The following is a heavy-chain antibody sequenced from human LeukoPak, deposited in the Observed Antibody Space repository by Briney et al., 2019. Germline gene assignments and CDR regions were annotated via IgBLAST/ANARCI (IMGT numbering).Heavy chain of an antibody. D-gene: IGHD4-23*01. CDR3: AKDAASGGNSIFNWFDP. CDR2: ISWNSGSI. Sequence: GRSLRLSCAASGDTFGDYAMHGVRQAPGKGLEWVSGISWNSGSISYADSVKGRFAISRDNAKNSLYLRMNSLRAEDTALYSCAKDAASGGNSIFNWFDPWGQGTLVTVSS. V-gene: IGHV3-9*01. J-gene: IGHJ5*02. CDR1: GDTFGDYA.